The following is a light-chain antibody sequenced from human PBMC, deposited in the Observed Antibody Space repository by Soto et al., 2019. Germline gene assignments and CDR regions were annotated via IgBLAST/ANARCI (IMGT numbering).Light chain of an antibody. V-gene: IGKV3-20*01. CDR3: KQYGSSPPT. Sequence: EIVLTQSPGTLSLSPGERATLSCRASQNVYNNYLAWYQQKPGQAPRLLINGASSRATGIPDRFSASGSGTDFTLTISRLEPEDFAVYYCKQYGSSPPTFGGGTKVAIQ. J-gene: IGKJ4*01. CDR1: QNVYNNY. CDR2: GAS.